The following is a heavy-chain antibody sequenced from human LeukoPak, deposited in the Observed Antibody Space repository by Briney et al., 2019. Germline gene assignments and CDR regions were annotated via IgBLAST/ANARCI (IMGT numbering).Heavy chain of an antibody. CDR3: VRDYVGAY. CDR1: GFTFSSYA. D-gene: IGHD1-26*01. Sequence: GGSLRLSCAASGFTFSSYAMNWVRQAPGKGLEWVSVIYSGGTTYYADSVKGRFTISRDSSKNTLYLQMNDLSAEDTAMYYCVRDYVGAYWGQGTLVTVSS. J-gene: IGHJ4*02. V-gene: IGHV3-66*01. CDR2: IYSGGTT.